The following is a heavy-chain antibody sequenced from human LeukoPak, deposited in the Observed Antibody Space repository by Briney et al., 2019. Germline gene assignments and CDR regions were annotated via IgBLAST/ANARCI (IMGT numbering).Heavy chain of an antibody. D-gene: IGHD4-17*01. CDR1: GGSISSGGYS. V-gene: IGHV4-30-2*01. J-gene: IGHJ4*02. CDR3: ARAVTTYYFDY. Sequence: NSSETLSLTCAVSGGSISSGGYSWSWIRQPPGKGLEWIGYIYHSGSTYYNPSLESRVTISVDRSKNQFSLKLSSVTAADTAVYYCARAVTTYYFDYWGQGTLVTVSS. CDR2: IYHSGST.